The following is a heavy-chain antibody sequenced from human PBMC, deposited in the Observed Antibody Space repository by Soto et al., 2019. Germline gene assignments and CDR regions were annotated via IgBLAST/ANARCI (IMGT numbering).Heavy chain of an antibody. CDR3: ARHPDWLRDYYYYYMDV. J-gene: IGHJ6*03. V-gene: IGHV4-39*01. Sequence: SETLSLTCTVSGGSISSSSYYWGWIRQPPGKGLEWIGSIYYSGSTYYNPSLKSRVTISVDTSKNQFSLKLSSVTAADTAVYYCARHPDWLRDYYYYYMDVWGKGTTVTVSS. D-gene: IGHD3-9*01. CDR2: IYYSGST. CDR1: GGSISSSSYY.